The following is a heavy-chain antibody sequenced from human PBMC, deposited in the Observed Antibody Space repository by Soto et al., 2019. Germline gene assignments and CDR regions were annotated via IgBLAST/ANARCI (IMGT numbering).Heavy chain of an antibody. V-gene: IGHV4-34*01. Sequence: PSETLSLTCAVYGVSFSDYYWSWIRQPPGKGLEWIGEINHSGSTNYNASLKSRVTISVDTSKNRFSLKLRSVTAADTAMYYCAGFFGYKYGRVDPWGQGTQVTVSS. CDR1: GVSFSDYY. D-gene: IGHD5-18*01. J-gene: IGHJ5*02. CDR2: INHSGST. CDR3: AGFFGYKYGRVDP.